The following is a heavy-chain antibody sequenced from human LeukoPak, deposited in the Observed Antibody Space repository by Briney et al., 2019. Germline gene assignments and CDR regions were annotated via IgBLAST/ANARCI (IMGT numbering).Heavy chain of an antibody. Sequence: SETLSLTCTVSGGSISSYYWSWIRQPSGKGLEWIGYIYYSGSTNYNPSLKSRVTISVDTSKNQFSLKLSSVTAADTAVYYCARQVAVAGISYFDYWGQGTLVTVSS. D-gene: IGHD6-19*01. CDR1: GGSISSYY. CDR3: ARQVAVAGISYFDY. CDR2: IYYSGST. J-gene: IGHJ4*02. V-gene: IGHV4-59*08.